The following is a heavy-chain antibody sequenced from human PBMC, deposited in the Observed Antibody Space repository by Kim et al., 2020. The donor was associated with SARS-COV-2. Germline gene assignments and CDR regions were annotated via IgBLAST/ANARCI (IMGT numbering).Heavy chain of an antibody. CDR3: ARNNALDI. CDR1: GGSINSYY. V-gene: IGHV4-59*01. CDR2: IYYSGST. J-gene: IGHJ3*02. Sequence: SETLSLTCTVSGGSINSYYWNWIRQPPGKGLEWIGYIYYSGSTNYNPSFKSRVTISVDTSKNHFSLKLSSVTAADTAVYYCARNNALDIWGQGTMVTVSS.